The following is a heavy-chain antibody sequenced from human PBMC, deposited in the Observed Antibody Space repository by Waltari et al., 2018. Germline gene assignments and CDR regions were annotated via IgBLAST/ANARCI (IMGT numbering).Heavy chain of an antibody. CDR1: GFTFNDHA. J-gene: IGHJ4*02. CDR2: ITGSGDRT. CDR3: AKGWRRSLEFLDWLLFALDD. D-gene: IGHD3-3*02. Sequence: EVQLLESGGGLVQPGGSLRLSCAASGFTFNDHAMSWVRPAPGKGLEWVSAITGSGDRTYYAESLKGRFTVSRDKSKNTLYLQMNSLTAEDTAIYYCAKGWRRSLEFLDWLLFALDDWGQGTLVTVSS. V-gene: IGHV3-23*01.